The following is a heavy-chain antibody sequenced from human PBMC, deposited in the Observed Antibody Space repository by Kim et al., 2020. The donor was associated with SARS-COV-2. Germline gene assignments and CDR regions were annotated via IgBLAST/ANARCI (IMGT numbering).Heavy chain of an antibody. CDR3: ARGSIHRTWGPVSAFDI. V-gene: IGHV3-13*01. CDR2: IGTAGDT. J-gene: IGHJ3*02. Sequence: GGSLRLSCAASGFTFSSYDMHWVRQATGKGLEWVSAIGTAGDTYYPGSVKGRFTISRENAKNSLYLQMNSLRAGDTAVYYCARGSIHRTWGPVSAFDIWGQGTMVTVSS. D-gene: IGHD3-16*01. CDR1: GFTFSSYD.